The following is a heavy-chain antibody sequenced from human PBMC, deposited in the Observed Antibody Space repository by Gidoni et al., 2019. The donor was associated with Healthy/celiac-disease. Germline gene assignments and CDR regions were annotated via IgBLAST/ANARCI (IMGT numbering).Heavy chain of an antibody. D-gene: IGHD4-17*01. J-gene: IGHJ4*02. Sequence: EVQLVESGGGLVKPGGSLRLSCAASGFTFSSYSMNWVRQAPGKGLGWFSSISSSSSYIYYADSVKGRFTISRDNAKNSLYLQMNSLRAEDTAVYYCARDDYGGNSVDYWGQGTLVTVSS. V-gene: IGHV3-21*01. CDR3: ARDDYGGNSVDY. CDR1: GFTFSSYS. CDR2: ISSSSSYI.